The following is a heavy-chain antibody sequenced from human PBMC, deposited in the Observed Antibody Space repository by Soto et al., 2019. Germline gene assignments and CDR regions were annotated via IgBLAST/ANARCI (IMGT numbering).Heavy chain of an antibody. V-gene: IGHV3-21*01. CDR1: GFTFRSHS. CDR3: ASHSNYHGREV. Sequence: PGVSLRRSGSASGFTFRSHSMNWVRHAPGKGLEWVPSISRSSSYICSADAVKGRFTSARDNAKNSLYLKMNRLRAAATVVYDCASHSNYHGREVWGQGPTVA. J-gene: IGHJ6*02. CDR2: ISRSSSYI.